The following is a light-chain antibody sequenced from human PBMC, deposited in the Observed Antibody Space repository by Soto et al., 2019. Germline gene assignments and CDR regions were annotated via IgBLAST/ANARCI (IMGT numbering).Light chain of an antibody. CDR1: QSVSSY. V-gene: IGKV3-11*01. Sequence: EIVLTQSPATLSLSPGERATLSCRASQSVSSYLAWYQQKPGQAPRLLIYDASNRATGIPARFSGSGSGTDFTLTISSLEPEEFAGYYWQQRSNWPLTFGGGTKVEIK. CDR3: QQRSNWPLT. J-gene: IGKJ4*01. CDR2: DAS.